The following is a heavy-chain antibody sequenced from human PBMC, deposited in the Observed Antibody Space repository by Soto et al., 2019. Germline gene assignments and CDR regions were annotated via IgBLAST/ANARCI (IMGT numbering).Heavy chain of an antibody. V-gene: IGHV3-23*01. CDR3: AKGGNDFWSGYSFDY. CDR1: GFTFSSYS. CDR2: FRAGGDDATT. D-gene: IGHD3-3*01. J-gene: IGHJ4*01. Sequence: AGGSLRLSCAASGFTFSSYSMSWVRQAPGKGLEWVSGFRAGGDDATTYYADSVKGRFTISRDNSKNTLYLQMNSLRAEDTAVYYCAKGGNDFWSGYSFDYWGQGTLVTVSS.